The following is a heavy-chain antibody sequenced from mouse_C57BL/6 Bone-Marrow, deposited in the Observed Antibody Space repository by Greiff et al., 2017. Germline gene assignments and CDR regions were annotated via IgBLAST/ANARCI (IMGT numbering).Heavy chain of an antibody. CDR3: ARWEIYGYYYAMDY. CDR1: GYTFTDYY. CDR2: INPNNGGT. V-gene: IGHV1-26*01. Sequence: VQLQQSGPELVKPGASVKISCKASGYTFTDYYMNWVKQSPGKSLEWIGDINPNNGGTSYNQKFKGKATLTVDKSSSTAYMELRSLTSEDSAVYYCARWEIYGYYYAMDYWGQGTSVTVSS. D-gene: IGHD2-2*01. J-gene: IGHJ4*01.